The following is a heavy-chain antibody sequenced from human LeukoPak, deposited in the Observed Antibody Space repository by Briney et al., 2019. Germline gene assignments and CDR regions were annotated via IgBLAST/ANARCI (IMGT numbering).Heavy chain of an antibody. CDR3: ARGQIQLWLQEYNWFDP. CDR2: IYYSGST. J-gene: IGHJ5*02. Sequence: SPSETLSLTCTVSGGSISSGGYYWSWIRQHPGKGLEWIGYIYYSGSTYYNPSLKSRVTISVDTSKNQFSLKLSSVTAADTAVYYCARGQIQLWLQEYNWFDPWGQGTLVTVPS. CDR1: GGSISSGGYY. D-gene: IGHD5-18*01. V-gene: IGHV4-31*03.